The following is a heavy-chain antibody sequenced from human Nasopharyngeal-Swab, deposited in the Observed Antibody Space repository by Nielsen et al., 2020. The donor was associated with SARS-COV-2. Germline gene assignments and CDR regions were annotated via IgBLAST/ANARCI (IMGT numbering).Heavy chain of an antibody. Sequence: GGSLRLSCKGSGYSFTSYWIGWARQMPGKGLEWLGIIYPGDSDTRYSPSFQGQVTISADKSISTAYLQWSSLKASDTAMYYCARQLMITFGGVIVTGAFDIWGQGTMVTVSS. CDR3: ARQLMITFGGVIVTGAFDI. CDR2: IYPGDSDT. J-gene: IGHJ3*02. CDR1: GYSFTSYW. D-gene: IGHD3-16*02. V-gene: IGHV5-51*01.